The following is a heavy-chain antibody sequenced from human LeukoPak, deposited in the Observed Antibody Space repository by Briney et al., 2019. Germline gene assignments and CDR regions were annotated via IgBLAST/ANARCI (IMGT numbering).Heavy chain of an antibody. CDR3: ASLPNYDFWSGSFDY. CDR1: GYTFTGYY. CDR2: INPNSGGT. V-gene: IGHV1-2*02. Sequence: GASVKVSCKASGYTFTGYYMHWVRQAPGQGLECMGWINPNSGGTNYAQKFQGRVTMTRDTSISTAYMELSRLRSDDTAVYYCASLPNYDFWSGSFDYWGQGTLVTVSS. D-gene: IGHD3-3*01. J-gene: IGHJ4*02.